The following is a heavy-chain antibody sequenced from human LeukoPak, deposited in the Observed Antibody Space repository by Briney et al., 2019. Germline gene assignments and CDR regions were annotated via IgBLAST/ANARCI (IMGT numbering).Heavy chain of an antibody. J-gene: IGHJ3*01. CDR2: INPNGVTT. D-gene: IGHD1-26*01. Sequence: ASVKVSCKASGYIFSTYFIHWVRQAPGQGLEWMGDINPNGVTTTYAQKFQGRLTMTRDTSTGTVYMELSGLRSEDTAVYYCARDPANGRPDPFDLWGQGTEVTVSS. CDR1: GYIFSTYF. V-gene: IGHV1-46*01. CDR3: ARDPANGRPDPFDL.